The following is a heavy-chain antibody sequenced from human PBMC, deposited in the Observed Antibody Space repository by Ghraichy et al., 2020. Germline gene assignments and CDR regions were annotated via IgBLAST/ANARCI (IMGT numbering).Heavy chain of an antibody. CDR1: GFTFSNYG. CDR2: LRYDGSNK. CDR3: AKDLAGYSDY. V-gene: IGHV3-30*02. Sequence: GGSLRLSCAASGFTFSNYGMHWVRQAPGKGLEWVTFLRYDGSNKFYADSVKGRFTISRDNSKNTLYLQMNSLRAGDTAVYYCAKDLAGYSDYWGQGTLVTVSS. J-gene: IGHJ4*02.